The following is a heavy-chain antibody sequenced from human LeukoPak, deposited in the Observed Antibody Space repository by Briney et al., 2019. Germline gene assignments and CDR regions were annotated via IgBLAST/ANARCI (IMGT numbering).Heavy chain of an antibody. Sequence: ASVKVSCKASGYTFTSYGTSWVRQAPGQGLEWMGWISAYNGNTNYAQKLQGRVTMTTDTSTSTAYMELRSLRSDDTAVYYCARDPSNYYDSSGYSRVDYYYGMDVWGQGTTVTVSS. J-gene: IGHJ6*02. D-gene: IGHD3-22*01. V-gene: IGHV1-18*01. CDR1: GYTFTSYG. CDR2: ISAYNGNT. CDR3: ARDPSNYYDSSGYSRVDYYYGMDV.